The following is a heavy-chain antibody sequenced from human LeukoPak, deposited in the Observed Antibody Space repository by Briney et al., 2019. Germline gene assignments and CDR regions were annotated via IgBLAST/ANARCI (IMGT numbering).Heavy chain of an antibody. CDR3: ARATGAASSLYMDV. CDR2: IIPILGIA. Sequence: SVKVSCKASGGTFSSYTISWVRQAPGQGLERMGRIIPILGIANYAQKFQGRVTITADKSTSTAYMELSSLRSEDTAVYYCARATGAASSLYMDVWGKGTTVTVSS. J-gene: IGHJ6*03. D-gene: IGHD1-14*01. V-gene: IGHV1-69*02. CDR1: GGTFSSYT.